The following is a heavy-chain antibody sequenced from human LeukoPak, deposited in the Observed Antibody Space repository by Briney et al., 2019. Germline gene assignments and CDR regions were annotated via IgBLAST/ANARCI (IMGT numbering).Heavy chain of an antibody. CDR2: IYSGGST. D-gene: IGHD3-22*01. CDR3: ARVRPPGYYDSSDYNFDY. Sequence: SGGSVRLSCAASGFIVSSNYMSWVRQAPGKGLEGVSVIYSGGSTYYEDYVKGRFTISRDNSKNTLYLQMNSLRAEDTAVYYCARVRPPGYYDSSDYNFDYWGQGTLVTVSS. V-gene: IGHV3-66*02. J-gene: IGHJ4*02. CDR1: GFIVSSNY.